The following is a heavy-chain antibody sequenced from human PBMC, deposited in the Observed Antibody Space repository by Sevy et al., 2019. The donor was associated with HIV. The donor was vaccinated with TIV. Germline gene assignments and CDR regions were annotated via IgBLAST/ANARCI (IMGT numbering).Heavy chain of an antibody. V-gene: IGHV1-69*13. Sequence: ASVKVSCKASGGTFSTYGISWVRQAPGQGPEWMGGIIPILGTVNYAQKFQDRVTITADESTKTAYMELSSLGSEDTAVYYCARGGGNGWYYFDYWGQETLVTVSS. CDR2: IIPILGTV. J-gene: IGHJ4*02. CDR1: GGTFSTYG. D-gene: IGHD6-19*01. CDR3: ARGGGNGWYYFDY.